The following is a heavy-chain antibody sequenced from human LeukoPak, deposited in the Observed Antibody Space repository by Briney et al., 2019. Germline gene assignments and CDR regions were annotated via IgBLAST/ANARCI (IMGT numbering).Heavy chain of an antibody. CDR2: TYYSGRT. CDR3: ARMVRLGTTVSFDI. CDR1: GGSISSYY. J-gene: IGHJ3*02. Sequence: PSETLSLTCTVSGGSISSYYWSWIRQPPGKGLEWIGYTYYSGRTNYNPSLKSRVTISVDTSKNQFSLKLSSVTAADTAVYYWARMVRLGTTVSFDIWGQGTMVTVSS. D-gene: IGHD4-17*01. V-gene: IGHV4-59*01.